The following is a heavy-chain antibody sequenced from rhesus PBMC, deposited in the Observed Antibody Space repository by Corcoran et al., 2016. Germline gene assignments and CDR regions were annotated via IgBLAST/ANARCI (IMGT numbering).Heavy chain of an antibody. D-gene: IGHD2-15*01. Sequence: EVQLVESGGGLAKPGGSLRLSCAASGFTFSDYYMSWVRQAPGKGLEWVSSISSASSYIYYADSVKGRFTSARDNAKNSLSLQMNSLKTEDTAVYYCTSGVGPEYFEFWGQGALVTVSS. CDR2: ISSASSYI. CDR3: TSGVGPEYFEF. V-gene: IGHV3S4*01. CDR1: GFTFSDYY. J-gene: IGHJ1*01.